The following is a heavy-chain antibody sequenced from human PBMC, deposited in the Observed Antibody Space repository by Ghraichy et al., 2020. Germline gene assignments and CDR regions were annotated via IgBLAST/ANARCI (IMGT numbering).Heavy chain of an antibody. J-gene: IGHJ3*02. CDR3: ASTGGGSYFGAFDI. CDR1: GGSIRSSSYY. CDR2: MYYSGNS. D-gene: IGHD1-26*01. V-gene: IGHV4-39*01. Sequence: SETLSLTCTVSGGSIRSSSYYWGWIRHPPGKGLEWIGSMYYSGNSYYNPSLKSRVTISVDTSKNQFSLKLSSVTAADTAVYYCASTGGGSYFGAFDIWGQGTMVTVSS.